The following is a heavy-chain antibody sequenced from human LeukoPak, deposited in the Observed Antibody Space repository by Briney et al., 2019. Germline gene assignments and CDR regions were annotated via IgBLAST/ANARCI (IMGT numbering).Heavy chain of an antibody. D-gene: IGHD1-26*01. J-gene: IGHJ4*02. V-gene: IGHV1-69*13. Sequence: GASVKVSCKASGGTFSSYAISWVRQAPGQGLEWMGGIIPIFGTANYAQKFQGRVTITADESTSTAYMELSSLRSEDTAVYYCARDRPRRQRSKWGATRFDYWGQGTLVTVSS. CDR2: IIPIFGTA. CDR3: ARDRPRRQRSKWGATRFDY. CDR1: GGTFSSYA.